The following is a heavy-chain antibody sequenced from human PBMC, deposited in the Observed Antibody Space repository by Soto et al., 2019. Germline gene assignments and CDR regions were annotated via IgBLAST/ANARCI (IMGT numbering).Heavy chain of an antibody. D-gene: IGHD5-12*01. CDR3: AKVMGGESRTGWLQPPLYYYYRMDV. CDR2: ISGSGGST. CDR1: GFTFSSYA. Sequence: GGSLRLSCAASGFTFSSYAMSWVRQAPGKGLEWVSAISGSGGSTYYADSVKGRFTISRDNSKNTLYLQMNSLRAEDTAVYYCAKVMGGESRTGWLQPPLYYYYRMDVWGQGTTVTVSS. J-gene: IGHJ6*02. V-gene: IGHV3-23*01.